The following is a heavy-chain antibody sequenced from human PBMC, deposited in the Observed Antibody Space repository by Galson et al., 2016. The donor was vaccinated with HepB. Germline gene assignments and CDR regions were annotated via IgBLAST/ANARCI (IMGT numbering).Heavy chain of an antibody. Sequence: SLRLSCAASGYIFRTYPMHWVRQAPGKGLEWVAVISSDGSNEWYADSVKGRFTISRDNSRNTLSLQMSSLRPEDTAAYYCAREAERWNYLDYWGQGALVTVSS. D-gene: IGHD5-24*01. J-gene: IGHJ4*02. CDR1: GYIFRTYP. CDR2: ISSDGSNE. V-gene: IGHV3-30*04. CDR3: AREAERWNYLDY.